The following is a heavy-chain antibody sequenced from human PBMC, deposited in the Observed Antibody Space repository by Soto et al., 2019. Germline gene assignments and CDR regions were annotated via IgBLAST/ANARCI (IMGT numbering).Heavy chain of an antibody. CDR3: TTDSYSSMIVVRFAY. J-gene: IGHJ4*01. Sequence: EVQLVESGGGLVKPGGSLRLSCAASGFTFSNAWINWVRQAPGKGLEWVGRIKSKTDGGTTDFAAPVKGRFAISRDDSKNMVYLQMNSLKTEDTGIYDCTTDSYSSMIVVRFAYWGHGTLFTVTS. CDR2: IKSKTDGGTT. V-gene: IGHV3-15*07. D-gene: IGHD3-22*01. CDR1: GFTFSNAW.